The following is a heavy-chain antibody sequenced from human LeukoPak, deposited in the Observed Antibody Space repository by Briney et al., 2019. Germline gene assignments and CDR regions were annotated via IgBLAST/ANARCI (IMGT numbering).Heavy chain of an antibody. D-gene: IGHD1-26*01. CDR1: GFTFSNFW. J-gene: IGHJ2*01. Sequence: GGSLRLSCAAPGFTFSNFWMGWVRQAPGKGLEWVANIKQDETEKFYLGSVKGRFTISRDNAKNSLYLQMNSLRAEDTAIYYCAKDRTVGASYWYFDLWGRGTLVTVSS. CDR3: AKDRTVGASYWYFDL. V-gene: IGHV3-7*03. CDR2: IKQDETEK.